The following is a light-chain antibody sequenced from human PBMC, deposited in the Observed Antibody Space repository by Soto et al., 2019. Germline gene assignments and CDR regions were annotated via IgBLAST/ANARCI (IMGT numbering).Light chain of an antibody. Sequence: ILMTQSPATLSVSPGERATLSCRASQSVSNNLAWYQQKPGQAPRLLLYDASTRATGIPARFSGSGSGTEFTLTSSGLQSEDFAVYYCQQYNNWPPWTFGQGTKVEIK. CDR3: QQYNNWPPWT. V-gene: IGKV3-15*01. J-gene: IGKJ1*01. CDR2: DAS. CDR1: QSVSNN.